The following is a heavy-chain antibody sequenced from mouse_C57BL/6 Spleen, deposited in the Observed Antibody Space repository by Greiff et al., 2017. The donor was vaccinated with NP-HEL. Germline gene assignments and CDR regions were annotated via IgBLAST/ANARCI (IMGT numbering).Heavy chain of an antibody. V-gene: IGHV1-4*01. J-gene: IGHJ2*01. CDR2: INPSSGYT. D-gene: IGHD1-1*01. CDR1: GYTFTSHT. CDR3: AREYYGSSYLDY. Sequence: QVQLQQSGAELARPGASVKMSCKASGYTFTSHTMHWVKQRPGQGLEWIGYINPSSGYTKYNQKFKDKATLTADKSSSTAYMQLSSLTSEDSAVYYCAREYYGSSYLDYWGQGTTLTVSS.